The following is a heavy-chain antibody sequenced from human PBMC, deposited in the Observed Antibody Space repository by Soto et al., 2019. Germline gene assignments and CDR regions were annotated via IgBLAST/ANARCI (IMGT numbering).Heavy chain of an antibody. V-gene: IGHV3-11*01. J-gene: IGHJ4*02. CDR1: GFNFPDSY. CDR3: ARDKGYFDF. Sequence: QVHLVESGGGLVKPGGSLRLSCAASGFNFPDSYMSWVRQTPEKGLEWLAYISGFGGTRYYADSVKGRFTISRDNVNSSLDLQMNSLRAEDTATYYCARDKGYFDFWGQGILVTVSS. CDR2: ISGFGGTR.